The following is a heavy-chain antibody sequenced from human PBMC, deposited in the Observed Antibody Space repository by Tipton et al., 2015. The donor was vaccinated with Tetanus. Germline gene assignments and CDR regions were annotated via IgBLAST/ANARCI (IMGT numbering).Heavy chain of an antibody. CDR2: VHHSGST. V-gene: IGHV4-34*01. CDR3: ARHSGWYNFFTGVDV. CDR1: GGSFSGHY. J-gene: IGHJ6*02. Sequence: TLSLTCAVYGGSFSGHYWSWMRQPPGKGLEWIGEVHHSGSTKYNPSLKSRVTFSLDTSQNQFSLQLTSVTAADTAVYYCARHSGWYNFFTGVDVWGLGTTVTVSS. D-gene: IGHD6-19*01.